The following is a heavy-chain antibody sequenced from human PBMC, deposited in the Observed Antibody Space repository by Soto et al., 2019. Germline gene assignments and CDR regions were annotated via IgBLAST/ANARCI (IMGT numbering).Heavy chain of an antibody. CDR2: ISGDGSNE. V-gene: IGHV3-30-3*01. D-gene: IGHD3-3*02. CDR1: GFTFINYA. CDR3: ARHLSHLKSGWFDP. Sequence: QEQLVESGGGWFQPGRSVRLSFAASGFTFINYAMNWVRQLPGKGREGVALISGDGSNEYFADSVKGRFTISRDNSRNTLYLQMNSLRADDTAVYYCARHLSHLKSGWFDPWGQGTLVTVSS. J-gene: IGHJ5*02.